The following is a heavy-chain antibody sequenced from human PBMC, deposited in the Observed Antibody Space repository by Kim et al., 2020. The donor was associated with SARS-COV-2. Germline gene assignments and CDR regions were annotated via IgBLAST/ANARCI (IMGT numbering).Heavy chain of an antibody. Sequence: GGSLRLSCAASGFTFSSYGMHWVRQAPGKGPEWVAVIWYDGSNKYYADSVKGRFTISRDNSKNTLYLQMNSLKAEDTAVYYCARDRALTIVVVARPHYYYGMYVWSQGTTVSVSS. D-gene: IGHD3-22*01. CDR1: GFTFSSYG. V-gene: IGHV3-33*01. J-gene: IGHJ6*02. CDR3: ARDRALTIVVVARPHYYYGMYV. CDR2: IWYDGSNK.